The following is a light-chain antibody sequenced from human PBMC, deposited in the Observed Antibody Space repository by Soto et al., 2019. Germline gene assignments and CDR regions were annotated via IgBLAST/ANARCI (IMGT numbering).Light chain of an antibody. Sequence: EIVMTQSPATLSVSPGERATLSCRASQNIDTYLDWYQQKPGQSPRLLIFDASSRATGTPARFSGSGSGTDFTLTISSLQPEDFALYHCLQRSAWPLTFGPGTKGDIK. CDR3: LQRSAWPLT. J-gene: IGKJ3*01. CDR1: QNIDTY. CDR2: DAS. V-gene: IGKV3-11*01.